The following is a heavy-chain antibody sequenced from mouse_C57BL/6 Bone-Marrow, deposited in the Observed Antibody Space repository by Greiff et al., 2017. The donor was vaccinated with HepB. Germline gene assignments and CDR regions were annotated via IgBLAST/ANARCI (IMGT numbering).Heavy chain of an antibody. Sequence: EVQLQQSGPELVKPGASVKISCKASGYTFTDYYMNWVKQSHGKSLEWIGDINPNNGGTSYNQKFKGKATLTVDKSSSTAYMELRSLTSEDSAVYYCARESYYGNRGYFDYWGQGTTLTVSS. J-gene: IGHJ2*01. CDR2: INPNNGGT. V-gene: IGHV1-26*01. CDR1: GYTFTDYY. D-gene: IGHD2-1*01. CDR3: ARESYYGNRGYFDY.